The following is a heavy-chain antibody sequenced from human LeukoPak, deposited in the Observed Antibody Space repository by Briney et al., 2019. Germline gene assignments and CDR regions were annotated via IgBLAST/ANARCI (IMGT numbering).Heavy chain of an antibody. Sequence: ASVKVSCKASGYTFISHYMHWVRQAPGQGLEWMGWISAYNGNTNYAQKLQGRVTMTTDTSTSTAYMELRSLRSDDTAVYYCARESLGYCSSTSCHNWFDPWGQGTLVTVSS. V-gene: IGHV1-18*04. J-gene: IGHJ5*02. CDR2: ISAYNGNT. D-gene: IGHD2-2*01. CDR3: ARESLGYCSSTSCHNWFDP. CDR1: GYTFISHY.